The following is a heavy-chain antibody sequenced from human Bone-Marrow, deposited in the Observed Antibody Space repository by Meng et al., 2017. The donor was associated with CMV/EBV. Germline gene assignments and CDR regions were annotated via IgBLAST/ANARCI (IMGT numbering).Heavy chain of an antibody. CDR3: GGTDGRGMDV. J-gene: IGHJ4*02. CDR2: ISSSSSYI. V-gene: IGHV3-21*04. Sequence: GESLKISCAASGFTFRTYSLNWVRQAPGKGLEWISFISSSSSYIDYADSVKGRFTISRDNAKNSLYLQMDSLRAEDTAVYYCGGTDGRGMDVWGQGTLVTVSS. D-gene: IGHD2-8*01. CDR1: GFTFRTYS.